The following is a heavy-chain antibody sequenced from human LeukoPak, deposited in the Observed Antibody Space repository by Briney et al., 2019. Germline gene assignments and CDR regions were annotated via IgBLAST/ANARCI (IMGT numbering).Heavy chain of an antibody. Sequence: GASVKVSCKASGYTFTSYYIHWVRQAPGQGLEWMGIINPSGGSTSYAQKFQGRVTMTRDTSTSTVYMELSSLRSEDTAVYYCASSASSGEFDYWGQGTLVTVSS. CDR2: INPSGGST. CDR1: GYTFTSYY. D-gene: IGHD2-15*01. CDR3: ASSASSGEFDY. V-gene: IGHV1-46*01. J-gene: IGHJ4*02.